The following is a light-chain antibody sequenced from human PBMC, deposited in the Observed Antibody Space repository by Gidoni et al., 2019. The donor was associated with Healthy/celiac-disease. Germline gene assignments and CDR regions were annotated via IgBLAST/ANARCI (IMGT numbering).Light chain of an antibody. Sequence: EIVLTQSSATLSLSPGERATLSCRASQSVSSYLAWYQQKPGQAPRLLIYDASNRATGIPARFSGSGSRTDFTLTISSLEPEDFAVYYCQQRSNWPRGTFGGGTKVEIK. J-gene: IGKJ4*01. V-gene: IGKV3-11*01. CDR3: QQRSNWPRGT. CDR1: QSVSSY. CDR2: DAS.